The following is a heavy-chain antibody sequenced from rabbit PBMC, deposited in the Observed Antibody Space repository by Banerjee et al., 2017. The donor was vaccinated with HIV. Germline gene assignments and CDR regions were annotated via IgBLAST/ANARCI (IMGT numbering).Heavy chain of an antibody. Sequence: QEQLEESGGDLVKPEGSLTLTCTASGFSFSSNYWICWVRQAPGKGLEWIACIYASSSGTTYYENWSKGRCSISKTSSTTVILQMTSLTAADTATYFCSRGYAGSGYCNYFNFWGPGTLVTVS. D-gene: IGHD8-1*01. CDR2: IYASSSGTT. CDR1: GFSFSSNYW. V-gene: IGHV1S45*01. J-gene: IGHJ4*01. CDR3: SRGYAGSGYCNYFNF.